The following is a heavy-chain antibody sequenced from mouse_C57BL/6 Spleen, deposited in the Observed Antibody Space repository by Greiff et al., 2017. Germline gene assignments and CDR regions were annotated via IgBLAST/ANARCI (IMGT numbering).Heavy chain of an antibody. V-gene: IGHV5-9*01. Sequence: EVQGVESGGGLVKPGGSLKLSCAASGFTFSSYTMSWVRQTPEKRLEWVATISGGGGNTYYPDSVKGRFTISRDNAKNTLYLQMSSLRSEDTALYYCASPDSSGSRFAYWGQGTLVTVSA. D-gene: IGHD3-2*02. CDR1: GFTFSSYT. J-gene: IGHJ3*01. CDR2: ISGGGGNT. CDR3: ASPDSSGSRFAY.